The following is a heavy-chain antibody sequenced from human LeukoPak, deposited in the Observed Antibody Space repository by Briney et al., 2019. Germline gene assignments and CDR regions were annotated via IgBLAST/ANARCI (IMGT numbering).Heavy chain of an antibody. J-gene: IGHJ5*02. CDR3: ARERLGGGNWFDP. CDR2: ISAYNGNT. D-gene: IGHD1-26*01. CDR1: GYTFTSYG. V-gene: IGHV1-18*01. Sequence: ASVKVSCKASGYTFTSYGISWVRQAPGQGLEWMGWISAYNGNTNYAQKFQGRVTMTTDTPTTTAYMELRSLRSDDTAVYYCARERLGGGNWFDPWGQGTLVTVSS.